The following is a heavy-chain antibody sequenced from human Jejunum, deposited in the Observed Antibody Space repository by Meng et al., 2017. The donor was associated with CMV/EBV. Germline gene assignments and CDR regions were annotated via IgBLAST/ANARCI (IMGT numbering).Heavy chain of an antibody. CDR2: ISCYNGDT. J-gene: IGHJ4*02. D-gene: IGHD6-19*01. CDR1: GYTFTHHG. Sequence: HVLRSGAEVKKPWASGRVSCKASGYTFTHHGISWIRQAPGQGLEWMGWISCYNGDTNYAQKFQGRVTMTTDTSTSTAYMDLRSLRSDDTAVYYCARDPSNTSGRYAYFDYWGQGTLVTVSS. CDR3: ARDPSNTSGRYAYFDY. V-gene: IGHV1-18*01.